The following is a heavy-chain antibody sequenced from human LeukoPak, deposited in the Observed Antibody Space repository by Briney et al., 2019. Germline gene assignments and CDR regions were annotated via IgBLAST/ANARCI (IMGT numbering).Heavy chain of an antibody. D-gene: IGHD6-13*01. CDR3: AKVGAAADSFDY. Sequence: PGGSLRLSCAASGFTFSSYAMSWVRQAPEKGLEWVSAISGSGGSTYYADSVKGRFTISRDNSKNTLYLQMNSLRAEDTAVYYCAKVGAAADSFDYWGQGTLVTVSS. J-gene: IGHJ4*02. V-gene: IGHV3-23*01. CDR1: GFTFSSYA. CDR2: ISGSGGST.